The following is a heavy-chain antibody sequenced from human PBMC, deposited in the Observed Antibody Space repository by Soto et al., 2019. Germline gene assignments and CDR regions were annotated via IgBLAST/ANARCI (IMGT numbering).Heavy chain of an antibody. D-gene: IGHD1-7*01. J-gene: IGHJ4*02. CDR1: GGSFTSNNW. Sequence: PSETLSLTCAVSGGSFTSNNWWTWVRQPPGQGLEWIGEIYRTGSTNYNPSLKSRVTISLDKSENQFSLKVTSLTAADTAVYYCTSRDPGTSVDYWGQGTLVTVSS. CDR2: IYRTGST. CDR3: TSRDPGTSVDY. V-gene: IGHV4-4*02.